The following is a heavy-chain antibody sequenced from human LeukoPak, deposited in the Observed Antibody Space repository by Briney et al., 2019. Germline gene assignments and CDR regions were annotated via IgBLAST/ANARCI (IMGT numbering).Heavy chain of an antibody. V-gene: IGHV1-69*13. CDR3: ATSITGTTGASWYYYYGMDV. Sequence: SVKVSCKASGGTFSSYAISWVRQAPGQGLEWMGGIIPIFGTANYAQKFQGRVTITADESTSTAYMELSSLRSEDTAVYYCATSITGTTGASWYYYYGMDVWGKGTTVTVST. D-gene: IGHD1-20*01. CDR2: IIPIFGTA. CDR1: GGTFSSYA. J-gene: IGHJ6*04.